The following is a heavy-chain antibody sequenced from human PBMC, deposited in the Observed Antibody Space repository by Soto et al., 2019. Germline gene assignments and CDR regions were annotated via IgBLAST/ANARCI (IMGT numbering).Heavy chain of an antibody. CDR1: GYTFTTYD. CDR2: INTHNGNT. D-gene: IGHD6-19*01. Sequence: QVQLEQSAPEVKKPGASVKVSCKASGYTFTTYDISWMRQAPGQGLEWLGWINTHNGNTNYAQNLQGRVILTADTSTSTAYMEMRSLRSDDTAISYCTREGSAPYYYYGMDAWGQGTTVTVS. J-gene: IGHJ6*02. V-gene: IGHV1-18*01. CDR3: TREGSAPYYYYGMDA.